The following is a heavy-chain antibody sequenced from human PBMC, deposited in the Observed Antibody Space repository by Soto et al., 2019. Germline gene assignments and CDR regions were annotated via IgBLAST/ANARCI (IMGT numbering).Heavy chain of an antibody. CDR3: AKAPVLLLYGGWFDP. J-gene: IGHJ5*02. CDR2: ISGDNGNT. Sequence: QIQLVQSGAEVRKPGASVKVSCKASGYTFTNYGIDWVRQAPGQGLEWMGWISGDNGNTNYAEKFQGRVTMTTDTSTSTAYMELRSLRSDDTAVYYCAKAPVLLLYGGWFDPWGQGTLVSVSS. CDR1: GYTFTNYG. D-gene: IGHD3-22*01. V-gene: IGHV1-18*04.